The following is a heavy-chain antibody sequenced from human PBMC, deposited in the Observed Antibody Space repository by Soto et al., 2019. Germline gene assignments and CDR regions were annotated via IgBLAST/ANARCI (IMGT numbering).Heavy chain of an antibody. CDR3: EKTDASQDVDYSYYYIDV. Sequence: EVQLLESGGGLVQPGGSLRLSCAASGFTFSSYAMSWVRQAPGKGLEWVSAISGSGGSTYYADSVKGRFTISRDNAKNKLYLQMNSIRAADTAIDDCEKTDASQDVDYSYYYIDVWGQGTTVTVSS. J-gene: IGHJ6*02. V-gene: IGHV3-23*01. CDR2: ISGSGGST. CDR1: GFTFSSYA.